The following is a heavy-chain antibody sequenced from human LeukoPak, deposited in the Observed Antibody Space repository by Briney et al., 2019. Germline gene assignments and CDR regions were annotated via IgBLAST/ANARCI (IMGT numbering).Heavy chain of an antibody. Sequence: GGSLRLSCAASGFTVSNNFMSWVRQSPGKGLEWLSVIYIAGTTYYADSVKGRFTISRDSSKNTLYLQMNSLRAEDTAVYYCARHIAGVSRWLQLPYFYYGLDVWGQGTTVAVSS. CDR2: IYIAGTT. D-gene: IGHD5-24*01. CDR3: ARHIAGVSRWLQLPYFYYGLDV. V-gene: IGHV3-53*01. J-gene: IGHJ6*02. CDR1: GFTVSNNF.